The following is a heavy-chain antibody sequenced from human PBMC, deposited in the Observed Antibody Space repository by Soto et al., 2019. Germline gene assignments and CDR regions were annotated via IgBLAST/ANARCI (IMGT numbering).Heavy chain of an antibody. CDR3: ARRPPYNWNENYFDY. CDR1: GGSISSSSYY. D-gene: IGHD1-1*01. CDR2: IYYSGST. Sequence: SETLSLTCTVSGGSISSSSYYWGWIRQPPGKGLEWIGSIYYSGSTYYNPSLKSRVTISVDTSKNQFSLKLSSVTAADTAVYYCARRPPYNWNENYFDYWGQGTLVTVSS. V-gene: IGHV4-39*01. J-gene: IGHJ4*02.